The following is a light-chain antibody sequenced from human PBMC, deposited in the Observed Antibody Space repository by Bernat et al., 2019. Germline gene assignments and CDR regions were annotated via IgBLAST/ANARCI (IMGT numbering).Light chain of an antibody. CDR1: QSITSY. J-gene: IGKJ4*01. Sequence: DIQMTQSPSSLSASVGDRVTITCRASQSITSYLNWYQQKPGKAPKLLIYSASSLQSGVPSRFSGCGSGTDFTLTISRLQPEDSATYYCQQTHSTPLTFGGGTKVEIK. V-gene: IGKV1-39*01. CDR3: QQTHSTPLT. CDR2: SAS.